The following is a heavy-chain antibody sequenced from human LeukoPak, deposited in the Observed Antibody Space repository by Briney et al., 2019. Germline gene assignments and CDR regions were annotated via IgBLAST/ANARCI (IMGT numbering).Heavy chain of an antibody. V-gene: IGHV4-30-2*01. CDR2: IYHSGST. J-gene: IGHJ6*02. Sequence: SQTLSLTCAVSGGSISSGGYSWSWIRQPPGKGLEWIGYIYHSGSTYYNPSLKSRVTISVDRSKNQFSLKLNSVTAADTAVYYCARNRGWYATDVWGQGAAVTVSS. CDR1: GGSISSGGYS. CDR3: ARNRGWYATDV. D-gene: IGHD6-19*01.